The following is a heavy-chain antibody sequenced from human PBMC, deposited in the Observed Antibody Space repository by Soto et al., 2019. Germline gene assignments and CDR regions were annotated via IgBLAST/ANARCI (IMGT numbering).Heavy chain of an antibody. V-gene: IGHV4-38-2*01. CDR2: IYRSGTT. CDR3: ARTHSGSYYSVFNY. J-gene: IGHJ4*02. D-gene: IGHD1-26*01. CDR1: NFSISSGYY. Sequence: SETLSLTCVVSNFSISSGYYWGWIRQSPGKGLEWIASIYRSGTTSYNPSLKSRVTISVDPSKNQFSLMLTAVTAADAAVYYCARTHSGSYYSVFNYWGRGSLVTVSS.